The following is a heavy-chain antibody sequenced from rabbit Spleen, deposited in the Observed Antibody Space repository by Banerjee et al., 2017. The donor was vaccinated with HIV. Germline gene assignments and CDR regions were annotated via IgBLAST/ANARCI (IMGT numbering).Heavy chain of an antibody. J-gene: IGHJ4*01. V-gene: IGHV1S45*01. D-gene: IGHD1-1*01. CDR3: ARDLVGVIGWNFGW. Sequence: QEQLVESGGGLVQPEGSLTLTCKASGFSFGDRDVMCWVRQAPGKGLEWIACINAATGKPVYATWAKGRFTISRTSSTTVTLRMTSLTAADTATYFCARDLVGVIGWNFGWWGQGTLVTVS. CDR1: GFSFGDRDV. CDR2: INAATGKP.